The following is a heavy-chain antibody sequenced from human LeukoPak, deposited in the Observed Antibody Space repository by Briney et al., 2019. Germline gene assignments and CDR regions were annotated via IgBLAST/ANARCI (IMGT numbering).Heavy chain of an antibody. Sequence: ASETLSLTCAVYGGSFSGYYWSWIRQPPGKGLEWIGEINHSGSTNYNPSLKSRVTISVDTSKNQFSLKLSSVTAADTAVYYCAREPTYYYDSSGSDYWGQGTLVTVSS. CDR2: INHSGST. CDR3: AREPTYYYDSSGSDY. CDR1: GGSFSGYY. V-gene: IGHV4-34*01. J-gene: IGHJ4*02. D-gene: IGHD3-22*01.